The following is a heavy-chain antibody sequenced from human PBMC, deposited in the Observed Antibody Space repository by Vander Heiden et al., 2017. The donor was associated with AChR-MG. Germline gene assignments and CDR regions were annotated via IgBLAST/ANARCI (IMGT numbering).Heavy chain of an antibody. D-gene: IGHD6-13*01. V-gene: IGHV4-31*03. CDR1: GGSLSRGGYY. J-gene: IGHJ5*02. CDR3: ARDHQYGSIAAGWFDP. CDR2: IYYSGST. Sequence: QVQLQESGPGLVKPSQTLSLTCTVSGGSLSRGGYYWSWIRQHPGKGLEWIGYIYYSGSTYYNPSLKSRVTISVDTSKNQFSLKLSSVTAADTAVYYCARDHQYGSIAAGWFDPWGQGTLVTVSS.